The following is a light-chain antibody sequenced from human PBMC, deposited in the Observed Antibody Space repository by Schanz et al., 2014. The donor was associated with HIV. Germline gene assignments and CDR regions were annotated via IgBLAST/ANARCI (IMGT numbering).Light chain of an antibody. CDR1: ALNIGHNS. V-gene: IGLV1-51*01. Sequence: QSVLTQPPSVSAAPGQRVTISCSGSALNIGHNSVSWYQQFPGTAPKLLIYDDHERPSEIPDRFSGSKSGTSATLGITGLQTGDEADYYCGAWDDGRKAVVFGGGTKLTVL. CDR3: GAWDDGRKAVV. CDR2: DDH. J-gene: IGLJ2*01.